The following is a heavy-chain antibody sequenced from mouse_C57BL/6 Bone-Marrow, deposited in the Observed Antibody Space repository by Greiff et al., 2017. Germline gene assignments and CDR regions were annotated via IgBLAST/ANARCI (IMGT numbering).Heavy chain of an antibody. D-gene: IGHD2-4*01. Sequence: QVQLQQSGAELARPGASVKLSCKASGYTFTSYGISWVKQRTGQGLEWIGEIYPRSGNTYYNEKFKGKATLTADKSSSTAYMELRSLTSEDSAVYFCARRGISDYHPFAYWGQGTLVTVSA. CDR2: IYPRSGNT. J-gene: IGHJ3*01. CDR3: ARRGISDYHPFAY. CDR1: GYTFTSYG. V-gene: IGHV1-81*01.